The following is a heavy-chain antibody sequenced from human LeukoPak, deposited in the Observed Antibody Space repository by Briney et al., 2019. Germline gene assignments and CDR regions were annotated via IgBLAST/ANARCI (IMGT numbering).Heavy chain of an antibody. Sequence: SETLSLTCAVSGGSISSSNWWSWVRQPPGKGLEWIGEIYHSGSTNYNPSLKSRVTISLDKSKNQFSLRLSSVTAADTAVYYCARKGSSWYGLMNYWGQGTLVTVSS. CDR2: IYHSGST. V-gene: IGHV4-4*02. CDR1: GGSISSSNW. D-gene: IGHD6-13*01. J-gene: IGHJ4*02. CDR3: ARKGSSWYGLMNY.